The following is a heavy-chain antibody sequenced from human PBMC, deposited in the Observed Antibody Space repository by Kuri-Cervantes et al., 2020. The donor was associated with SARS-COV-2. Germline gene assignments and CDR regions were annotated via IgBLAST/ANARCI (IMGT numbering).Heavy chain of an antibody. D-gene: IGHD3-10*01. CDR2: ISSSSRTI. Sequence: GESLKISCAASGFTFSSYSMNWVRQAPGKGLEWVSYISSSSRTIYYADSVKGRFTISRDNAKNSLYLQMNSLRAEDTAVYYCAREGEEYFDLWGRGTLVTVSS. CDR1: GFTFSSYS. V-gene: IGHV3-48*01. CDR3: AREGEEYFDL. J-gene: IGHJ2*01.